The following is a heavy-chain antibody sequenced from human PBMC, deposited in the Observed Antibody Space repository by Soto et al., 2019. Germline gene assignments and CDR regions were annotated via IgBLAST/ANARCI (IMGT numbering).Heavy chain of an antibody. CDR3: ARDRGDLGRFDAFDI. CDR2: IIPILGIA. V-gene: IGHV1-69*04. J-gene: IGHJ3*02. CDR1: GGTFSSYT. D-gene: IGHD3-10*01. Sequence: ASVKVSCKASGGTFSSYTISWVRQAPGQGLEWMGRIIPILGIANYAQKFQGRVTITADKSTSTAYMELSSLRSEDTAVYYCARDRGDLGRFDAFDIWGQGTMVTVSS.